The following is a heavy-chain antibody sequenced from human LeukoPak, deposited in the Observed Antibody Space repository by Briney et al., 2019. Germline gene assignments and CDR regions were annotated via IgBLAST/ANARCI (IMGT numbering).Heavy chain of an antibody. D-gene: IGHD3-10*01. CDR2: INTDGSIT. Sequence: GGSLRLSCAASGFTFSDYWIHWVRQAPGKGLVWVSRINTDGSITNYADSVKGRFSISRDNAKNTLYLQMSSLRAEDTAVYYCARDRGPRTGFMVREAYDYWGLGTLVTVSS. CDR3: ARDRGPRTGFMVREAYDY. V-gene: IGHV3-74*01. CDR1: GFTFSDYW. J-gene: IGHJ4*02.